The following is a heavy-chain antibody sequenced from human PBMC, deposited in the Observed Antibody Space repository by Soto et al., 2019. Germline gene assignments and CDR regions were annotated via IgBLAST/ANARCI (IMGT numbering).Heavy chain of an antibody. V-gene: IGHV4-31*03. CDR3: ARRVFP. J-gene: IGHJ5*02. CDR2: IYYSGST. D-gene: IGHD2-8*01. CDR1: GGSISSGGYY. Sequence: QVQLQESGPGLVKPSQTPSLTCTVSGGSISSGGYYWNWIRQHPGNGLEWIGYIYYSGSTYYNRSLKSRVSRSVDTSKNHFSLKLTSVTAADTAVYYCARRVFPWGRGTLVTVSS.